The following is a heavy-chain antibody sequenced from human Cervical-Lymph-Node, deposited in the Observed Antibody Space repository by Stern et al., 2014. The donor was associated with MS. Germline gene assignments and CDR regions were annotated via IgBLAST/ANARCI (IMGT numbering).Heavy chain of an antibody. CDR1: GFTYRSFA. J-gene: IGHJ4*02. Sequence: VQLVESGGGVVQPGTSLRLSCAASGFTYRSFAMHWVRQAPGKGLEWVAVISNDETKTNYAGSVKGRFVISRDNSKNTLYLQMSSLRHDDTAVYYCVPGSGAFDFWGQGTLVIVSS. CDR2: ISNDETKT. CDR3: VPGSGAFDF. V-gene: IGHV3-30*03. D-gene: IGHD3-10*01.